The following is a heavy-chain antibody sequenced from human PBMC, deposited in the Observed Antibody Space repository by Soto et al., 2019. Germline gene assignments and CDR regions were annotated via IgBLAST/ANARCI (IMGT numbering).Heavy chain of an antibody. V-gene: IGHV1-69*08. D-gene: IGHD5-12*01. CDR2: IIPILGIA. CDR1: GGTFSSYT. Sequence: QVQLVQSGAEVKKPGSSVKVSCKASGGTFSSYTISWVRQAPGQGLEWMGRIIPILGIANYAQKFQGRVTITADKSTSTAYMELSSLRYEDTAVYYCARDDGDSGQRGFDYWGQGTLVTVSS. J-gene: IGHJ4*02. CDR3: ARDDGDSGQRGFDY.